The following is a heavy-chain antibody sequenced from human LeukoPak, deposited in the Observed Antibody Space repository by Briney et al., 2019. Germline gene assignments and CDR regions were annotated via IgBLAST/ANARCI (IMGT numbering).Heavy chain of an antibody. CDR1: GGSISCYY. V-gene: IGHV4-4*07. CDR3: ARTRARPSAFDI. J-gene: IGHJ3*02. CDR2: IYTSGST. Sequence: PSETLSLTCTVSGGSISCYYWSWIRPPAGKGLEWIGRIYTSGSTNYNPSLKRRVTISVDTSKNRFSLKLSSVTAADTAVYYCARTRARPSAFDIWGQGTMVTVSS. D-gene: IGHD6-6*01.